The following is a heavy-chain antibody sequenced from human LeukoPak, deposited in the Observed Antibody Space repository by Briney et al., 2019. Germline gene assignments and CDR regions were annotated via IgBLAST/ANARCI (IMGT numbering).Heavy chain of an antibody. Sequence: GTSLIVCCAASGFTFSSHWMQWVRQVPGKGLMWVFRFNSDGSDTNYADSVKGRFTISRDNAKNTVYLQMNSLRVEDTAVYYCARGSHHFDSWGQGTLVTVSS. CDR2: FNSDGSDT. CDR3: ARGSHHFDS. J-gene: IGHJ5*01. V-gene: IGHV3-74*01. CDR1: GFTFSSHW.